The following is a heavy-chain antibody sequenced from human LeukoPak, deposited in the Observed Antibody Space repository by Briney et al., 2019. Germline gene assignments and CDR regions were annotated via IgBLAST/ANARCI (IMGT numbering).Heavy chain of an antibody. V-gene: IGHV1-69*13. CDR2: IIPIFGTA. Sequence: SVKVSCKASGGTFSSYAISWVRQAPGQGLEWMGGIIPIFGTANYAQKFQGRVTITADESTSTAYMELSSLRSEDTAVYYCATEAGLQSRTLDYWGQGTLVTVSS. J-gene: IGHJ4*02. D-gene: IGHD4-11*01. CDR1: GGTFSSYA. CDR3: ATEAGLQSRTLDY.